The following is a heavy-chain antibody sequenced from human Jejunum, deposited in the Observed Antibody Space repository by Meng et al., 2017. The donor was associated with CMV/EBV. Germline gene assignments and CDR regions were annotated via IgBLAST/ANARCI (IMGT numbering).Heavy chain of an antibody. CDR2: IYNDDTTT. D-gene: IGHD6-19*01. CDR1: FTFSYQA. V-gene: IGHV3-23*03. Sequence: FTFSYQAMSWVRQAPGKGLEWVSGIYNDDTTTYFVESVKGRFTISRDNSKNTLYLQVNRLGGEDTALYYCARVARGSGWSYYFDLWGQGTQVTVSS. CDR3: ARVARGSGWSYYFDL. J-gene: IGHJ4*02.